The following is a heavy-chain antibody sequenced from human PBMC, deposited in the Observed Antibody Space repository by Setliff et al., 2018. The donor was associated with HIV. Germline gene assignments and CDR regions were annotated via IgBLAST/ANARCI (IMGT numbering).Heavy chain of an antibody. Sequence: LSLTCAVYGGSFSGNYWSWIRQPPGKGLEWIGEINHSASTNYNPSLKTRVTLSVDTSKNQFSLKLSSVTAADTAVYYCARIFGDQGYYYGMDVWGQGTTVTVSS. V-gene: IGHV4-34*01. J-gene: IGHJ6*02. CDR1: GGSFSGNY. D-gene: IGHD3-3*01. CDR3: ARIFGDQGYYYGMDV. CDR2: INHSAST.